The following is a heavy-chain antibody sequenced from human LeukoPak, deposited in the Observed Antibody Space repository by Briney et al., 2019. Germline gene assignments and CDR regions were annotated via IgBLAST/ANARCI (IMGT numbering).Heavy chain of an antibody. CDR1: GFIFSSYA. CDR3: AKRFPYSSSCFADY. D-gene: IGHD6-13*01. CDR2: ISGSGGST. V-gene: IGHV3-23*01. J-gene: IGHJ4*02. Sequence: TGGSLRLSCAASGFIFSSYAMSGVRQAPGKGLEWVSAISGSGGSTYYADSVKGRFTISRDSSKNTLYLQMNSLRAEDTAVYYCAKRFPYSSSCFADYWGQGTLVTVSS.